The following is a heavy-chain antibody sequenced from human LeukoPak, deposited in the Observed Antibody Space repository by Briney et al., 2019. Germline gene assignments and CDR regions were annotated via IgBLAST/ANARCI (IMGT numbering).Heavy chain of an antibody. CDR3: ATERYYYGSGSYSHDY. CDR2: MNPNSGHT. J-gene: IGHJ4*02. D-gene: IGHD3-10*01. CDR1: GYTFTGYD. V-gene: IGHV1-8*01. Sequence: ASVKVSCKASGYTFTGYDLNWVRQATGQGLEWMGWMNPNSGHTGYAQKFQGRVTMTRNTSISTAYMELSSLRSEDTAVYYCATERYYYGSGSYSHDYWGQGTLVTVSS.